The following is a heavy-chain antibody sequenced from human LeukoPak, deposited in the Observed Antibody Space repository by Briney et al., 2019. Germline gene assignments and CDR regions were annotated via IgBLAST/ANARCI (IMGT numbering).Heavy chain of an antibody. D-gene: IGHD3-3*01. Sequence: GGSLRLSCAASGFTVSNNYMSWVRQAPGKGLEWISAISGSGGSTYYADSVKGRFTISRDNSKNTLYLQMNSLRAEDTAVYYCAKAGDYAIYDFWSGYSAHYWGQGTLVTVSS. V-gene: IGHV3-23*01. CDR1: GFTVSNNY. CDR2: ISGSGGST. CDR3: AKAGDYAIYDFWSGYSAHY. J-gene: IGHJ4*02.